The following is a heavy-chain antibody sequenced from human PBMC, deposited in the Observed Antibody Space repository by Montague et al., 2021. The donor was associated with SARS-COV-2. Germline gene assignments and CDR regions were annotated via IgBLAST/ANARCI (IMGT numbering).Heavy chain of an antibody. V-gene: IGHV4-59*01. J-gene: IGHJ6*02. CDR3: ARLLRSCTNGVCRTYYYYAMDV. CDR2: IYYSGST. D-gene: IGHD2-8*01. Sequence: SETLSTCTVSGGSISGYYWSWIRQPPGKGLEWIGYIYYSGSTKYNPFLESRVTVSVDRSKNQVSLKLSSVTAADTAVYYCARLLRSCTNGVCRTYYYYAMDVWGQGTTVTVSS. CDR1: GGSISGYY.